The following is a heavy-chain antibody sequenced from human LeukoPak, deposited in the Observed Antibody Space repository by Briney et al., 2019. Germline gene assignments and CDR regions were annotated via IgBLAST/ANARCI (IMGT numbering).Heavy chain of an antibody. D-gene: IGHD3-3*01. CDR1: GFTFSSYS. V-gene: IGHV3-30*18. CDR3: AKDRVLRFLEWSPNYMDV. J-gene: IGHJ6*03. Sequence: GGSLRLSCAASGFTFSSYSMNWVRQAPGKGLEWVAVISYDGSNKYYADSVKGRFTISRDNSKNTLYLQMNSLRAEDTAVYYCAKDRVLRFLEWSPNYMDVWGKGTTVTVSS. CDR2: ISYDGSNK.